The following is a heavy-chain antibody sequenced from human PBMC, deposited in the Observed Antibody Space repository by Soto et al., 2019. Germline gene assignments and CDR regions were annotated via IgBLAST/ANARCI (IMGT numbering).Heavy chain of an antibody. CDR2: IYYSGST. Sequence: SETLSLTCTVSGGSISSYYWSWIRQPPGKGLEWIGYIYYSGSTNYNPSLKSRVTISVDTSKNQFSLKLSSVTAADTAVYYCARDFHGAFDIWGQGTMVTVS. CDR1: GGSISSYY. V-gene: IGHV4-59*01. CDR3: ARDFHGAFDI. J-gene: IGHJ3*02.